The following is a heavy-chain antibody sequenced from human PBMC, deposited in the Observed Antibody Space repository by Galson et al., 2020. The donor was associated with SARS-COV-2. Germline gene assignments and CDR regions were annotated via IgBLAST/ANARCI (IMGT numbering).Heavy chain of an antibody. V-gene: IGHV4-38-2*02. CDR3: ARQGVNMRIVVTVPVWYCDR. Sequence: SETLSLTCTVSGYSVSTTNYWGWVRQPPGRGLEWIGSIYPSGTTYYNPSLKSRVSISVDTSKNQFSLRLDSVTAADTALYYCARQGVNMRIVVTVPVWYCDRWGRGTLVTVSS. CDR2: IYPSGTT. J-gene: IGHJ2*01. D-gene: IGHD3-22*01. CDR1: GYSVSTTNY.